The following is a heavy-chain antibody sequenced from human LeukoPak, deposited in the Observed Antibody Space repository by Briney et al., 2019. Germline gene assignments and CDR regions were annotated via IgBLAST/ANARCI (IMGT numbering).Heavy chain of an antibody. CDR1: GGSISSSSYY. D-gene: IGHD6-13*01. CDR2: IYYSGST. V-gene: IGHV4-39*07. Sequence: SETLSLTCTVSGGSISSSSYYWGWIRQPPGKGLEWIGSIYYSGSTYYNPSLKSRVTISVDTSKNQFSLKLSSVTAADTAVYYCARRKQLVRGLFDPWGQGTLVTVSS. J-gene: IGHJ5*02. CDR3: ARRKQLVRGLFDP.